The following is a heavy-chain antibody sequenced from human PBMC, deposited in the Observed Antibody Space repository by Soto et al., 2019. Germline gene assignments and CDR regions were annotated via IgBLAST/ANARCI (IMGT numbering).Heavy chain of an antibody. CDR1: GFTFSSYN. CDR2: ISRSGDRT. D-gene: IGHD2-15*01. CDR3: ARARCSSGQCYYFDY. V-gene: IGHV3-64*02. J-gene: IGHJ4*02. Sequence: EVQLVESGESLVQPGGSMRLSCAASGFTFSSYNRHWIRQAPGKGLEFVSAISRSGDRTYYADSVKGRFTITRDNSKNTVWLQMGSLRAEDMAVYYCARARCSSGQCYYFDYWGRGALVSVSS.